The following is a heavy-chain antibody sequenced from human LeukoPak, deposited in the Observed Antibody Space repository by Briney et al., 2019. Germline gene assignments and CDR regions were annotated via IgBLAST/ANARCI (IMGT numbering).Heavy chain of an antibody. CDR2: IDYSGST. Sequence: SETLSLTCSVSGDSISNFYWSWVRQPPGKGLEWIGYIDYSGSTSYNPSLKSRVTISIDTSKNQFSLRLSSVAAVDTAVYFCARGLFSTRRESDYWGQGTLVTVSS. CDR3: ARGLFSTRRESDY. D-gene: IGHD2-2*01. V-gene: IGHV4-59*01. J-gene: IGHJ4*02. CDR1: GDSISNFY.